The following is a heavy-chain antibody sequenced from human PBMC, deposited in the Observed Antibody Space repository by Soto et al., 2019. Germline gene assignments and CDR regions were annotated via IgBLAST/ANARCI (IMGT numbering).Heavy chain of an antibody. J-gene: IGHJ6*02. CDR3: ARASAYYYYYGMDV. CDR1: GGSISSGGYY. CDR2: IYYSGST. Sequence: SETLSLTCTVSGGSISSGGYYWSWIRQHPGKGLEWIGYIYYSGSTYYNPSLKSRVTISVDTSKNQFSLKLSSVTAADTAVYYCARASAYYYYYGMDVWGQGTTVTVS. V-gene: IGHV4-31*03.